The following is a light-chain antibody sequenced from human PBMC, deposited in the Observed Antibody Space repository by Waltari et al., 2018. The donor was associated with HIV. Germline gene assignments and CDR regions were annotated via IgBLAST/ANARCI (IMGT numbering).Light chain of an antibody. CDR2: DND. CDR1: SSNLGNEN. CDR3: GTWDSSLNAGV. V-gene: IGLV1-51*01. Sequence: QSILTQPPSVSAAPGQKVTISCSRRSSNLGNENVSWYQHLPGAAPKLVIYDNDKRPSGSPDRFSGSKSGASATLVITGLQTGDEGDYYCGTWDSSLNAGVFGGGTKLTVL. J-gene: IGLJ3*02.